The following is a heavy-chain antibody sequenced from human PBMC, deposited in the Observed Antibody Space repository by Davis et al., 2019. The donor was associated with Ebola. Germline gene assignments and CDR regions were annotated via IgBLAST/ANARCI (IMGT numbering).Heavy chain of an antibody. CDR2: IYYSGST. J-gene: IGHJ6*02. D-gene: IGHD1-14*01. CDR3: ARGAEQVKFYGLDV. CDR1: GGSISSYY. Sequence: PGGSLRLSCTVSGGSISSYYWSWIRQPPGKGLEWIGYIYYSGSTNYNPSLKSRVTISVDTSKNQFSLSLSSVTAADTALYYCARGAEQVKFYGLDVWGQGTTVTVSS. V-gene: IGHV4-59*12.